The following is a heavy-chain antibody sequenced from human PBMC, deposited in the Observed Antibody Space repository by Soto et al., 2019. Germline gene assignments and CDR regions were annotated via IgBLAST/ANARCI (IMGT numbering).Heavy chain of an antibody. CDR1: GGTFSSYT. CDR2: IIPILGIA. V-gene: IGHV1-69*04. Sequence: SVKVSCKASGGTFSSYTISWVRQAPGQGLEWMGRIIPILGIANYAQKFQGRVTITADKSTSTAYMELSSLRSEDTAVYYCARERWLQDTRRHYYFDYWGQGTLVTVSS. CDR3: ARERWLQDTRRHYYFDY. D-gene: IGHD5-12*01. J-gene: IGHJ4*02.